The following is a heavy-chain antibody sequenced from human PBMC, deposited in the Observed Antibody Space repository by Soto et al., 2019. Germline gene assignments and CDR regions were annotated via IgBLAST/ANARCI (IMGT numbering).Heavy chain of an antibody. D-gene: IGHD3-22*01. CDR1: GYTFTIYG. CDR3: ARRKGDYYDSSGYHYYFDY. CDR2: INPNSGGT. Sequence: GASVKVSCKASGYTFTIYGISWVRQAPGQGLEWMGWINPNSGGTKSAQKFQGRVTMTRDTSIRTAYMELSRMRSDDTAVYYCARRKGDYYDSSGYHYYFDYWGQGTLVTVSS. J-gene: IGHJ4*02. V-gene: IGHV1-2*02.